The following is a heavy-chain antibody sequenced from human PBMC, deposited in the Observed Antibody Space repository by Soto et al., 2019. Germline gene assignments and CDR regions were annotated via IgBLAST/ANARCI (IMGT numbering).Heavy chain of an antibody. Sequence: SETLSLTCTVSGRSINSGDYYWSWIRQPPGKDLDWIGYGSFTGSTYYNPSPKSRLPISLDTSKNQLSLKLNSVTAADTAGYYCARARHGSGSSFHHWGQGTLVTV. J-gene: IGHJ4*02. CDR3: ARARHGSGSSFHH. V-gene: IGHV4-30-4*01. CDR2: GSFTGST. CDR1: GRSINSGDYY. D-gene: IGHD3-10*01.